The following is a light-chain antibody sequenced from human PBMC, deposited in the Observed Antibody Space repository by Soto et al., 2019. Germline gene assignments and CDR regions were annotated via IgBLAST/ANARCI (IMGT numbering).Light chain of an antibody. CDR1: QSISSY. J-gene: IGKJ4*01. V-gene: IGKV1-39*01. Sequence: DIQMTQSPSSLSASVGARVTITCRASQSISSYLNWYQQKPGQAPNLLIYAASTLQSGVPSRFSGSGSGTDFTLTIRSLQPEDFATYYCQQSYTTPLTFGGGTKVEIK. CDR3: QQSYTTPLT. CDR2: AAS.